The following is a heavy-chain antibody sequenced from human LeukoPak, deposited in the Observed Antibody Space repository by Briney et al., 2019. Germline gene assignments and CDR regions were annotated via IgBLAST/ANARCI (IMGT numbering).Heavy chain of an antibody. CDR2: INPKTGTA. D-gene: IGHD6-19*01. V-gene: IGHV1-2*02. CDR1: GYTFTGYS. Sequence: ASVKVSCKASGYTFTGYSIYWVRQTPGQKLEWMGWINPKTGTANSAQKFQGRVTMTRDTSISTVYMEPSRLRSDDTAVYYCARLSSAVAGPPWFDPWGQGTLVTVSS. CDR3: ARLSSAVAGPPWFDP. J-gene: IGHJ5*02.